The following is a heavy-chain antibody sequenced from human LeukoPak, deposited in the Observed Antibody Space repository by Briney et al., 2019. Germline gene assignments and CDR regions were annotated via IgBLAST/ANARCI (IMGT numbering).Heavy chain of an antibody. CDR2: MNPNSGNT. Sequence: ASVKVSCKASGYTFTGYYMHWVRQAPGQGLEWMGWMNPNSGNTGYAQKFQGRVTMTRNTSISTACMELSSLRSEDTAVYYCARVFSGSLSAWGQGTLVTVSS. CDR1: GYTFTGYY. J-gene: IGHJ5*02. D-gene: IGHD1-26*01. CDR3: ARVFSGSLSA. V-gene: IGHV1-8*02.